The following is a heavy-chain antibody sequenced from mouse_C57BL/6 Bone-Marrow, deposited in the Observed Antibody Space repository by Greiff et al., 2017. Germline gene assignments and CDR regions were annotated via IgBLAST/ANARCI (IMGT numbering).Heavy chain of an antibody. J-gene: IGHJ2*01. Sequence: QVQLQQSGAELARPGASVKLSCKASGYTFTSYGISWVQQRTGQGLEWIGEIYPRSGNTYYDAKFKGQATLTADKSSSTAYMALRSLTSADSAVYFCAAWPTIVTYFDYGGQGTTLTVSS. D-gene: IGHD2-5*01. CDR2: IYPRSGNT. CDR3: AAWPTIVTYFDY. V-gene: IGHV1-81*01. CDR1: GYTFTSYG.